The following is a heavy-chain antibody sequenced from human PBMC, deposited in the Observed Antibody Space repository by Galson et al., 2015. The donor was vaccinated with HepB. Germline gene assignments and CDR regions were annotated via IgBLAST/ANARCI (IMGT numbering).Heavy chain of an antibody. J-gene: IGHJ4*02. CDR2: IWYDGSNK. CDR1: GFTFSSYG. CDR3: AMGGLPTATISDCFEY. D-gene: IGHD5-24*01. V-gene: IGHV3-33*01. Sequence: SLRLSCAASGFTFSSYGIHWVRQAPGKGLEWVAFIWYDGSNKYYGESVKGRFTITRDNSKNTLYLEMKTLRAEDTAFYYCAMGGLPTATISDCFEYWGQGTLVTVSS.